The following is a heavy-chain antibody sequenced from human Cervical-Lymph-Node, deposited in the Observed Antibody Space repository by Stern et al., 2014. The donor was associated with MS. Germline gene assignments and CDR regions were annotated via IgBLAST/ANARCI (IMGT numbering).Heavy chain of an antibody. V-gene: IGHV4-31*03. CDR2: IHYSGST. J-gene: IGHJ3*01. CDR1: GGSITSGGNY. CDR3: ARRKASDYQDAFDV. Sequence: QVQLVESGPGLIKPSQPLSLTCIVSGGSITSGGNYWTWMRPHPGKGLEWIGYIHYSGSTYSNPSLQRRVTISRDTSKNQFSLQLSSVTAADTAVYYCARRKASDYQDAFDVWGQGTLVTVSS. D-gene: IGHD2-2*01.